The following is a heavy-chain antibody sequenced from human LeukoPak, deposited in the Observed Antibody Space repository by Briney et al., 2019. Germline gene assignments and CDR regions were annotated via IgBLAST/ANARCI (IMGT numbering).Heavy chain of an antibody. Sequence: GGSLRLSCAASGFRISDQWMAWVRQAPGKGLEWVANVNTDGTHKNYVDSVKGRFAISRDNAKNVLYLEMNSLRGEDTAVYYCAKLVYGSGKGNWFDPWGQGTLVTVSS. J-gene: IGHJ5*02. CDR2: VNTDGTHK. V-gene: IGHV3-7*01. CDR1: GFRISDQW. CDR3: AKLVYGSGKGNWFDP. D-gene: IGHD3-10*01.